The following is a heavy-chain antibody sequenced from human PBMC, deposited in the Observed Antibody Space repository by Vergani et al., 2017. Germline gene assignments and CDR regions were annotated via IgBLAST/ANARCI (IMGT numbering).Heavy chain of an antibody. CDR3: ARSGGGDYLTNYFDY. CDR1: GGTFSSYA. J-gene: IGHJ4*02. CDR2: ISAYNGNT. Sequence: QVQLVQSGAEVKKPGSSVKVSCKASGGTFSSYAISWVRQAPGQGLEWMGWISAYNGNTNYAQKLQGRVTMTTDTSTSTAYMELRSLRSDDTAVYYCARSGGGDYLTNYFDYWGQGTLVTVSS. D-gene: IGHD4-17*01. V-gene: IGHV1-18*01.